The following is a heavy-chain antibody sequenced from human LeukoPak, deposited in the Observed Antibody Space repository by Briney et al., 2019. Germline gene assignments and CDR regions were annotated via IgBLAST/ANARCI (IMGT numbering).Heavy chain of an antibody. CDR2: IYYSGST. J-gene: IGHJ6*03. CDR3: ARGATVTPFDYYYYVDV. D-gene: IGHD4-11*01. Sequence: SETLSLTCTVSGGSISSYYWSWIRQPPGKGLEWIGYIYYSGSTNYNPSLKSRVTISVDTSKKQFSLKLSSVTAADTAVYYCARGATVTPFDYYYYVDVWGKGTTVTVSS. V-gene: IGHV4-59*01. CDR1: GGSISSYY.